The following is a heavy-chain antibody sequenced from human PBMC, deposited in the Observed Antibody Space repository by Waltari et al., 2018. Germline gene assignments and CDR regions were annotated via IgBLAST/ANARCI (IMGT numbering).Heavy chain of an antibody. Sequence: QVQLQQWGARLLKPSETLSLTCAVSGGSFSGHYWAWLRQAPGKGLEWIGEINHRGNINHNPSLKSRVTISVDTSKSQFSLSLNSVTAADTAVYYCARNSRDGYRLPGIIAYWGQGSLVTVSS. CDR3: ARNSRDGYRLPGIIAY. CDR2: INHRGNI. D-gene: IGHD2-21*01. V-gene: IGHV4-34*02. J-gene: IGHJ4*02. CDR1: GGSFSGHY.